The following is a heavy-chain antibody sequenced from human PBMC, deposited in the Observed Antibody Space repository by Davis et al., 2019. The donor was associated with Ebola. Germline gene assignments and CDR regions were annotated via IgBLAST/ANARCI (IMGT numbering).Heavy chain of an antibody. CDR3: ARAMGRVAARPSNWFDP. CDR2: LYHSGNT. J-gene: IGHJ5*02. Sequence: SETLSLTCAVSGYSISSGYYWGWIRQPPGRGLEWIGSLYHSGNTYYNPSLKSRVTISVGTSKNQFSLKLSSVTAADTAVYYCARAMGRVAARPSNWFDPWGQGTLVTVSS. V-gene: IGHV4-38-2*01. CDR1: GYSISSGYY. D-gene: IGHD6-6*01.